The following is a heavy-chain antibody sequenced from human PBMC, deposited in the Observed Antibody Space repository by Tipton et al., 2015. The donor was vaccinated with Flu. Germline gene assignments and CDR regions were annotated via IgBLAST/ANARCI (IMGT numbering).Heavy chain of an antibody. CDR3: AKDRGENYWGEFDY. CDR2: ISGSVSGT. Sequence: SLRLSCAASGFSFSSYAMAWVRQAPGKGLEWVSPISGSVSGTYYADSVKGRFTISRDNSKNTLYLQMNCLRAEDTAVYYCAKDRGENYWGEFDYWGQGTLVTVSS. CDR1: GFSFSSYA. J-gene: IGHJ4*02. V-gene: IGHV3-23*01. D-gene: IGHD1-7*01.